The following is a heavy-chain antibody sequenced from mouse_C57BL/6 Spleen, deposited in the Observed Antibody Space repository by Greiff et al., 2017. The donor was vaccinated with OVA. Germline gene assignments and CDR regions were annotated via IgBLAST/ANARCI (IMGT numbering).Heavy chain of an antibody. V-gene: IGHV1-9*01. CDR2: ILPGSGST. CDR1: GYTFTGYW. CDR3: ARIFAYYYGSSYDYYFDY. D-gene: IGHD1-1*01. J-gene: IGHJ2*01. Sequence: QVQLQQSGAELMKPGASVKLSCKATGYTFTGYWIEWVKQRPGHGLEWIGEILPGSGSTNYNEKFKGKATFTADTSSNTAYMQLISLTTEDSAIYYCARIFAYYYGSSYDYYFDYWGQGTTLTVSS.